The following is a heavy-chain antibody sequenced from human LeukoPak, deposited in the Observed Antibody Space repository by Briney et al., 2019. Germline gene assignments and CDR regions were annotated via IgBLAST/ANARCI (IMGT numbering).Heavy chain of an antibody. V-gene: IGHV3-33*06. D-gene: IGHD4-17*01. CDR1: GFTFGSYG. CDR3: AKPSTVYGDFDY. J-gene: IGHJ4*02. CDR2: IWYDGSNK. Sequence: GRSLRLSCAASGFTFGSYGMHWVRQAPGKGLEWVAVIWYDGSNKYYADSVKGRFTISRDNSKNTLYLQMNSLRAEDTAVYYCAKPSTVYGDFDYWGQGTLVTVSS.